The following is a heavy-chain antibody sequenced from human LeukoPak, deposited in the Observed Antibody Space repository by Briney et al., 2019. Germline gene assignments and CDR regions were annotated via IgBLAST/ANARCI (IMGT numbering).Heavy chain of an antibody. J-gene: IGHJ4*02. V-gene: IGHV1-69*04. CDR1: GGTFSSYA. D-gene: IGHD6-13*01. CDR3: ARDQVAGIAAAGTPFDY. CDR2: FIPILGIA. Sequence: SVKVSCKASGGTFSSYAISWVRQAPGQGLEWMGRFIPILGIANYAQKFQGRVTITADKSTSTAYMELSSLRSEDTAVYYCARDQVAGIAAAGTPFDYWGQGTLVTVSS.